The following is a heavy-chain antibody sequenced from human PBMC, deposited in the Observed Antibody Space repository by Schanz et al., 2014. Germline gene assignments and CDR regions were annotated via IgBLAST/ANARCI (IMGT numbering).Heavy chain of an antibody. J-gene: IGHJ4*02. CDR2: ISASGGST. D-gene: IGHD4-17*01. CDR1: GFTFSDHY. Sequence: VQLVESGGGLVKPGGSLRLSCAASGFTFSDHYMDWVRQAPGKGLEWVSTISASGGSTYYADSVRGRFTISRDNSKNTLYLQMNSLRAEDTAVYYCARPRFDYGEVDYWGQGTLVTVSS. V-gene: IGHV3-23*04. CDR3: ARPRFDYGEVDY.